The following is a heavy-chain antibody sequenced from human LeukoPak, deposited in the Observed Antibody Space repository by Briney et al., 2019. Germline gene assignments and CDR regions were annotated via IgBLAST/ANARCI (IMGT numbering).Heavy chain of an antibody. V-gene: IGHV1-2*02. CDR2: INPNSGAT. Sequence: ASVKVSCKTSGYTFTDYYIHWVRQAPGQGLEWMGWINPNSGATDYAQNFQGRVTLTRDTSISTAYMELSRLRSDDTAVYYCASGYRFGNWGQGTLVTVSS. D-gene: IGHD5-18*01. CDR1: GYTFTDYY. CDR3: ASGYRFGN. J-gene: IGHJ4*02.